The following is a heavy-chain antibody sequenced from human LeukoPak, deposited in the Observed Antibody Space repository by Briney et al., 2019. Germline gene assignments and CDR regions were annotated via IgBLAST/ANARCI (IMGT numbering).Heavy chain of an antibody. CDR2: IYTSGST. J-gene: IGHJ4*02. CDR3: ARSYRGARFFDH. D-gene: IGHD6-6*01. Sequence: SQTLSLTCTVSGGSISSGSYYWSWIRQPAGKGLEWIGRIYTSGSTNYNPSLKSRVTISEDTSKNQFSLKLSSVTAADTAVYYCARSYRGARFFDHWGQGTLVTVSS. V-gene: IGHV4-61*02. CDR1: GGSISSGSYY.